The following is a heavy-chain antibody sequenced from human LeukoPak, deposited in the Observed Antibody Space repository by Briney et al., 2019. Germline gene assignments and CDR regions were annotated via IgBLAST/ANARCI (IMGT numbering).Heavy chain of an antibody. D-gene: IGHD6-13*01. Sequence: YIYYADSVKGRFTISRNNAKNSLYLQMNSLRAEDTAVYYCARDWGSSWYEEDYYYYYGMDVWGQGTTVTVSS. CDR2: YI. J-gene: IGHJ6*02. CDR3: ARDWGSSWYEEDYYYYYGMDV. V-gene: IGHV3-21*01.